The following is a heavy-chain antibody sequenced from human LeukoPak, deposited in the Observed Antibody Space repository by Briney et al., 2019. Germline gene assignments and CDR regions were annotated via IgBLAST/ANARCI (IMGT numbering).Heavy chain of an antibody. Sequence: ASVKVSCTASGGTFSSYAISWVRQAPGQGLEWMGGIIPIFGTANYAQKFQGRVTITADESTSTAYMELSSLRSEDTAVYYCARVVVAAQLNNWFDPWGQGTLVTVSS. J-gene: IGHJ5*02. CDR1: GGTFSSYA. D-gene: IGHD2-15*01. CDR2: IIPIFGTA. V-gene: IGHV1-69*13. CDR3: ARVVVAAQLNNWFDP.